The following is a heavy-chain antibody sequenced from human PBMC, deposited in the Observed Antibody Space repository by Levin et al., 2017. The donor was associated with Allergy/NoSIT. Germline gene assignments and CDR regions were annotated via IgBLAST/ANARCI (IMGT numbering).Heavy chain of an antibody. Sequence: ASVKVSCKASGYTFTSYGISWVRQAPGQGLEWMGWISAYNGNTNYAQKLQGRVTMTTDTSTSTAYMELRSLRSDDTAVYYCARDPTLGYCSGGSCPLDYWGQGTLVTVSS. CDR1: GYTFTSYG. D-gene: IGHD2-15*01. CDR2: ISAYNGNT. J-gene: IGHJ4*02. CDR3: ARDPTLGYCSGGSCPLDY. V-gene: IGHV1-18*01.